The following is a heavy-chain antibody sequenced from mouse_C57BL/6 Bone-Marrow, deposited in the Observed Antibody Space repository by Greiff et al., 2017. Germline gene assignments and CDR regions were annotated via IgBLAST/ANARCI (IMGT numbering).Heavy chain of an antibody. V-gene: IGHV1-22*01. J-gene: IGHJ2*01. CDR3: ARRGFYYYGDFDY. D-gene: IGHD1-1*01. CDR1: GYTFTDYN. CDR2: INPNNGGT. Sequence: EVQLVESGPELVKPGASVKMSCKASGYTFTDYNMHWVKQSHGKSLEWIGYINPNNGGTSYNQKFKGKATLTVNKSSSTAYMELRSLTSEDSAVYYCARRGFYYYGDFDYWGQGTTLTVSS.